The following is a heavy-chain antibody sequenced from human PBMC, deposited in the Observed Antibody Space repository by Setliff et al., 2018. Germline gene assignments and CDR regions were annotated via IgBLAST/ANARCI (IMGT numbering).Heavy chain of an antibody. J-gene: IGHJ4*02. D-gene: IGHD1-26*01. CDR1: AYTFTDYG. Sequence: ASVKVSCKTAAYTFTDYGIAWIRQAPGQGLEYMGWINTYNGNTNYAPKFQDRVIMTTDTSARTAHMELSSLRPDDTAIYYCARQRGGSYSAYFDWWGQGTLVTVSS. CDR3: ARQRGGSYSAYFDW. CDR2: INTYNGNT. V-gene: IGHV1-18*01.